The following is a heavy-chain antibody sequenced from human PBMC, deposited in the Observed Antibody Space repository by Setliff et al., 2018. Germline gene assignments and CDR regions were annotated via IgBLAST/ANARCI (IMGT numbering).Heavy chain of an antibody. J-gene: IGHJ6*03. Sequence: SETLSLTCTVSGGSMFTNDYFWGWIRQPPGTGLEWIGSIYYSGDTYYNPSLKSRATVSVDTSTSQFSLRLTSVTAADTAIYYCARASSGWYSAYYYYMDVWGKGTTVTVSS. D-gene: IGHD6-19*01. CDR1: GGSMFTNDYF. CDR3: ARASSGWYSAYYYYMDV. CDR2: IYYSGDT. V-gene: IGHV4-39*01.